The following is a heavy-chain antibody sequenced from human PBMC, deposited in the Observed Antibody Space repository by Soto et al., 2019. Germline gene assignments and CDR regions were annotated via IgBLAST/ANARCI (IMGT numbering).Heavy chain of an antibody. J-gene: IGHJ6*02. CDR2: MNPSTGNT. D-gene: IGHD3-16*01. CDR1: GYTFTGYD. Sequence: ASVKVSCKPSGYTFTGYDISWVRQAPGEGLEWMGWMNPSTGNTGSAQKFQGRVTMTRNTSISTAFLELSSLRSDDTAVYYCAYLRCAAYHFYYFAMDVWGQGTTVTVSS. V-gene: IGHV1-8*01. CDR3: AYLRCAAYHFYYFAMDV.